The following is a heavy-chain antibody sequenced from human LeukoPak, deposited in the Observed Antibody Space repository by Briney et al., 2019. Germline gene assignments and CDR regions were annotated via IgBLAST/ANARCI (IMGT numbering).Heavy chain of an antibody. CDR2: IYTSGST. CDR1: GGSISSYY. V-gene: IGHV4-4*07. CDR3: ARGWSSGWYFQYPFDP. Sequence: SETLSLTCTVSGGSISSYYWSWIRQPAGKGLEWIGRIYTSGSTNYNPSLKSRVTMSVDTSKNQFSLELSSVTAADTAVYYCARGWSSGWYFQYPFDPWGQGTLVTVSS. J-gene: IGHJ5*02. D-gene: IGHD6-19*01.